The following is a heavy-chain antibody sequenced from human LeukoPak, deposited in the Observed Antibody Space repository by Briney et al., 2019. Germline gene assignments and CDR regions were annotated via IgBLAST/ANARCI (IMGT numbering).Heavy chain of an antibody. V-gene: IGHV3-23*01. D-gene: IGHD2-8*01. Sequence: NPGGSLRLSCSASGFTFRNFAISWVRQAPGKGLEWVSSIGGGDTHYADSVKGRFTISRDDSRSTVDLQMSSLRAEDTAVYYCAKDGQSFNSMYDYFDSWGQGTLVTVSS. J-gene: IGHJ4*02. CDR3: AKDGQSFNSMYDYFDS. CDR1: GFTFRNFA. CDR2: IGGGDT.